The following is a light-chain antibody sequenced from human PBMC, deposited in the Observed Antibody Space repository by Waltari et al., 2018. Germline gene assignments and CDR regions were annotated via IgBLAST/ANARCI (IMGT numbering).Light chain of an antibody. J-gene: IGLJ3*02. Sequence: QSALTQPPSASGSTGQSVTISCTGTTRDLGGSTFVSCYQQRPGKAPRFLIYDVNKRPAGVSDRFSGSKSGNTASLTVSGLQPDDEATYYCSAFAGSNNFGVFGGGTKLTVL. CDR2: DVN. CDR3: SAFAGSNNFGV. V-gene: IGLV2-8*01. CDR1: TRDLGGSTF.